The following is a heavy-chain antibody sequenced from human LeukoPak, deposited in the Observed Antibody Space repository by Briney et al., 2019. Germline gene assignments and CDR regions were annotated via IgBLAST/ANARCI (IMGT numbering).Heavy chain of an antibody. CDR3: ARSSHVVVKDY. D-gene: IGHD3-22*01. V-gene: IGHV1-2*02. Sequence: SVKVSCKASGYTFTGYYMNWVPQAPGQGLEWMGWINPNSGGTNYAQKFQGRVTMTRDTSISTAYMELSRLRSDDTAVYYCARSSHVVVKDYWGQGTLVTVSS. CDR1: GYTFTGYY. J-gene: IGHJ4*02. CDR2: INPNSGGT.